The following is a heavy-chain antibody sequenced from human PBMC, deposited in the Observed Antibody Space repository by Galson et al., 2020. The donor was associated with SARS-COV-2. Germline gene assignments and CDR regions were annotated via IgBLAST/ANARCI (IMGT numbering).Heavy chain of an antibody. Sequence: SETLSLTCTVSGGTITSSYWSWIRQSPEKGLEWIGYVYYNGNTNYNPSLKRRLTISVDTSKNQFSLKLNSVTAADTAVYYCAIAGSYYVLDSWGQGTLVTVSS. D-gene: IGHD1-26*01. J-gene: IGHJ4*02. CDR2: VYYNGNT. CDR1: GGTITSSY. V-gene: IGHV4-59*01. CDR3: AIAGSYYVLDS.